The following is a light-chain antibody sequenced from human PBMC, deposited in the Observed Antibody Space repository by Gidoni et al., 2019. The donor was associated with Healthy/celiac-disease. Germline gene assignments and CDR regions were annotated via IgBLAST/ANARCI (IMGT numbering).Light chain of an antibody. Sequence: EIVLTQSPATLSLSPGERATLSFRASQSVSSYLAWSQQKPGQAPRLLIYDASNRATGIPARFSGSGSGTDFTLTISSLEPEDFAVYYCQQRSNWPPLFGGGTKVEIK. J-gene: IGKJ4*01. V-gene: IGKV3-11*01. CDR3: QQRSNWPPL. CDR2: DAS. CDR1: QSVSSY.